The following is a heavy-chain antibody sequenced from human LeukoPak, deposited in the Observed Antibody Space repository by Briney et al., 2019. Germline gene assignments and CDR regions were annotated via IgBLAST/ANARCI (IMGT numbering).Heavy chain of an antibody. CDR2: IRYDGSHK. J-gene: IGHJ4*02. CDR1: GFTFSRYG. Sequence: GGSLRLSCAASGFTFSRYGMHWVRQAPGKGLEWVAYIRYDGSHKYFADSVKGRFTISRDNSKNTLHLQMNSLRAEDTAVYYCAQGGLATFPWYIDYWGQGTLVTASS. V-gene: IGHV3-30*02. D-gene: IGHD5-12*01. CDR3: AQGGLATFPWYIDY.